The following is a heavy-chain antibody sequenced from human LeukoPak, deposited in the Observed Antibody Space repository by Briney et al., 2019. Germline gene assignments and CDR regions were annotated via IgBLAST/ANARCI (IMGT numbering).Heavy chain of an antibody. J-gene: IGHJ4*02. Sequence: SETLSLTCTVSGGSISSGDYYWSWIRQPPGKGLEWIGYIYYSGSTYYNPSLKSRVTISVDTSKNQFSLKLSSVTAADTAVYYCARVGSSWYFDYWGQGTLVIVSS. D-gene: IGHD6-13*01. CDR3: ARVGSSWYFDY. V-gene: IGHV4-30-4*01. CDR1: GGSISSGDYY. CDR2: IYYSGST.